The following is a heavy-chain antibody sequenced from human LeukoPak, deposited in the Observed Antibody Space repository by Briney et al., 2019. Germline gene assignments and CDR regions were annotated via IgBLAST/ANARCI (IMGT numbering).Heavy chain of an antibody. V-gene: IGHV3-21*01. CDR1: GFTFSSYS. CDR3: ASYQYDGDYDYDYYYYYIDV. D-gene: IGHD4-17*01. Sequence: NPGGSLRLSCAASGFTFSSYSMNWVRQAPGKGLEWVSSISSSSSYIYYADSVKGRFTISRDNAKNSLYLQMNSMTAEDTAVYYCASYQYDGDYDYDYYYYYIDVWGKGTTVTVSS. CDR2: ISSSSSYI. J-gene: IGHJ6*03.